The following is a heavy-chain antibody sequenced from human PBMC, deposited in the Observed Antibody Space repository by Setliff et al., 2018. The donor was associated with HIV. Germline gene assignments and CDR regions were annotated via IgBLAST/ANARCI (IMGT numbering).Heavy chain of an antibody. CDR3: VRDVNGGYFDL. CDR2: INQDESTK. D-gene: IGHD4-17*01. CDR1: GFTFRSHW. V-gene: IGHV3-7*01. Sequence: SCVDSGFTFRSHWMAWIRQAPGREMEFVGNINQDESTKNYINSVLGRFTLSRDNAGNSLYLQMSGLRVEDTAVYYCVRDVNGGYFDLWGRGTPVTVSS. J-gene: IGHJ2*01.